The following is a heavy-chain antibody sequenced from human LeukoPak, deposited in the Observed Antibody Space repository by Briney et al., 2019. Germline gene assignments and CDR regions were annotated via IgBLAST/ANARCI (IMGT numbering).Heavy chain of an antibody. J-gene: IGHJ4*02. V-gene: IGHV1-69*05. D-gene: IGHD3-22*01. CDR3: ASSEAKYYYDSSGHFDY. Sequence: SVKVSCKASGGTFSSYAISWVRQAPGQGLEWMGGIIPIFGTANYAQKLQGRVTMTTDTSTSTAYMELRSLRSDDTAVYYCASSEAKYYYDSSGHFDYWGQGTLVTVSS. CDR2: IIPIFGTA. CDR1: GGTFSSYA.